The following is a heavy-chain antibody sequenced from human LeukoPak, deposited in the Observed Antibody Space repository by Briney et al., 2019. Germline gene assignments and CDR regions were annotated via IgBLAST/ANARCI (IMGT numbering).Heavy chain of an antibody. D-gene: IGHD6-25*01. CDR1: GGSFSGYY. V-gene: IGHV4-34*01. CDR2: INHSGST. J-gene: IGHJ4*02. CDR3: ARYAATSWRYFDY. Sequence: PSETLSLTCAVYGGSFSGYYWSWIRQPPGKGLEWIGEINHSGSTNYNPSLKSRVTISVDTSKNQFSLKLSSVTAADTAVYYCARYAATSWRYFDYWGQGTLVTVSS.